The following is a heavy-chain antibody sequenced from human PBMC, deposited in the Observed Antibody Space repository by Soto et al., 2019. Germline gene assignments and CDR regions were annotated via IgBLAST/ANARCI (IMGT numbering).Heavy chain of an antibody. Sequence: VASVKVSCKASGYTFTSYYMHWVRQAPGQGLEWMGIINPSGGSTSYAQKFQGRVTMTRDTSTSTVYMELSSLRSEDTAVYYCARERTTYSSSSPYYYGMDVWGQGTTVTVSS. J-gene: IGHJ6*02. CDR1: GYTFTSYY. V-gene: IGHV1-46*01. CDR3: ARERTTYSSSSPYYYGMDV. CDR2: INPSGGST. D-gene: IGHD6-6*01.